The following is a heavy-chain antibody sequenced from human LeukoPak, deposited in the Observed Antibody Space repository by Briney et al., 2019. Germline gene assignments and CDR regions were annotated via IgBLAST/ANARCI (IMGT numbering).Heavy chain of an antibody. J-gene: IGHJ2*01. CDR1: GGSISSSSYY. Sequence: PSETLSLTCTVSGGSISSSSYYWGWIRQPPGKGLEWIGSIYYSGSTYYNPSLKSRVTISVDASKNQFSLELSSVTAADTAVYYCASLIAVAGNWYFDLWGRGTLVTVSS. CDR3: ASLIAVAGNWYFDL. CDR2: IYYSGST. V-gene: IGHV4-39*01. D-gene: IGHD6-19*01.